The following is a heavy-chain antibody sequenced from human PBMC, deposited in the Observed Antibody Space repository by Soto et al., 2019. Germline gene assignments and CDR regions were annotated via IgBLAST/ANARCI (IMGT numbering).Heavy chain of an antibody. J-gene: IGHJ5*02. CDR1: RYSFTSYG. V-gene: IGHV1-18*04. CDR2: INGYNGDT. D-gene: IGHD3-3*01. Sequence: GASVKVSCKACRYSFTSYGSCSVRQAPXQGLEWMGWINGYNGDTNYAQKLQGRVTVTTDTSTSTAYMELRSLTSDDTAVYYCTTDHSQWYDFWSGQAGPWGQGTLVTVSS. CDR3: TTDHSQWYDFWSGQAGP.